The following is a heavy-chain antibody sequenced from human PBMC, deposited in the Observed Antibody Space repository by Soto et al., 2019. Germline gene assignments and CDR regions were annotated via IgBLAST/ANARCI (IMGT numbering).Heavy chain of an antibody. CDR1: GYNFAGDW. V-gene: IGHV5-51*01. D-gene: IGHD3-3*01. CDR2: IYPSDSDT. CDR3: ARGGVSTRTFDY. J-gene: IGHJ4*02. Sequence: PAGSVKISCNGSGYNFAGDWIAWVRQMPGKGLELMGIIYPSDSDTRYRPSFQGQVTISADKSISSAYLQWSSLRASDTAMYYCARGGVSTRTFDYWGQGTPVTVSS.